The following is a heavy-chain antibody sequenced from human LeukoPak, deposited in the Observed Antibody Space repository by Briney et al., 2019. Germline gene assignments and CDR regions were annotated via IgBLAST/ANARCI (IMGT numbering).Heavy chain of an antibody. CDR3: AREGGTVEIGEFDY. CDR2: IQYDDSKH. J-gene: IGHJ4*02. D-gene: IGHD1-7*01. V-gene: IGHV3-30*02. Sequence: RGGSLRLSCAPSGFTFTFSTSGMHWVRQAPGKGLEWVAFIQYDDSKHSYADSVNGRCTTSRVNSTNTVYMQMDSLRVEDTAVYYCAREGGTVEIGEFDYWGQGTLVTVSS. CDR1: GFTFTFSTSG.